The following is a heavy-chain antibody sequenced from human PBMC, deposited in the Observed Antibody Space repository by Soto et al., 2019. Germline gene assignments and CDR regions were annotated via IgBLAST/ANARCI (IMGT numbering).Heavy chain of an antibody. D-gene: IGHD6-13*01. Sequence: WETLSLTCSVSGDSITSSDYYWGRLRQAAGKGLEWIGSIYYSGSTFYNPSLKSRFTISVDTSKNHFSLKLSSVIAADTAVYYCARLLRIAAAGDYWGQGTLVTVSS. J-gene: IGHJ4*02. CDR1: GDSITSSDYY. V-gene: IGHV4-39*02. CDR3: ARLLRIAAAGDY. CDR2: IYYSGST.